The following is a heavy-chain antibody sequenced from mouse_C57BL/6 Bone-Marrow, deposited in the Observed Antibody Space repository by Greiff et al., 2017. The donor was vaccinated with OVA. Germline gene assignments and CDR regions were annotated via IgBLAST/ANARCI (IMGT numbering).Heavy chain of an antibody. Sequence: QVQLQQSGAELVRPGASVKMSCKASGYTFTSYNMHWVKQTPRQGLEWIGAIYPGNGDTPYNQQFKGKATLTVDKSSSTAYMQLSILTSEDSAFYFCARADYYGSSYDAMDYWGQGTSVTVSS. D-gene: IGHD1-1*01. CDR2: IYPGNGDT. CDR1: GYTFTSYN. CDR3: ARADYYGSSYDAMDY. V-gene: IGHV1-12*01. J-gene: IGHJ4*01.